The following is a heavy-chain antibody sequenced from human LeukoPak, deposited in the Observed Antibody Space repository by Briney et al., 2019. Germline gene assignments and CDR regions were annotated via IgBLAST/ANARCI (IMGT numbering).Heavy chain of an antibody. CDR3: AMGITMVRGLEY. V-gene: IGHV4-30-4*01. CDR1: GGSISSGDYY. Sequence: SETLSLTCTVSGGSISSGDYYWSWTRQPPGKGLEWIGYIYYSGSTYYNPSLKSRVTISVDTSKNQFSLKLSSVTAADTAVYYCAMGITMVRGLEYWGQGTLVTVSS. J-gene: IGHJ4*02. CDR2: IYYSGST. D-gene: IGHD3-10*01.